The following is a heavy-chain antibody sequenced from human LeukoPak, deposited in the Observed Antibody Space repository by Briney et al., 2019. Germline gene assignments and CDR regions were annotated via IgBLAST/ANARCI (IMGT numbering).Heavy chain of an antibody. Sequence: ASVKVSCKVSGYTFTDYYMHWVQQAPGKGLEWMGLGDPEDGETIYAEKFQGRVTITADTSTDTAYMELSSLRSEDTAVYYCATGLLRHDSSGYYPLSGYWGQGTLVTVSS. CDR2: GDPEDGET. CDR1: GYTFTDYY. V-gene: IGHV1-69-2*01. CDR3: ATGLLRHDSSGYYPLSGY. D-gene: IGHD3-22*01. J-gene: IGHJ4*02.